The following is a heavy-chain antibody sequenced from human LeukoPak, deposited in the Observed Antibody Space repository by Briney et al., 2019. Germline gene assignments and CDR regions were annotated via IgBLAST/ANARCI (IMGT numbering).Heavy chain of an antibody. J-gene: IGHJ4*02. CDR1: GFTFSDSY. CDR2: ISSSGSTI. CDR3: AREGSYDYVWGSYRYRGYYFDY. D-gene: IGHD3-16*02. V-gene: IGHV3-11*01. Sequence: GGSLRLSYAASGFTFSDSYMSWIRQAPGKGLEYISYISSSGSTIYYADSVKGRFTLSRDNAKNSLSLEMNSLRAEDTAVYYRAREGSYDYVWGSYRYRGYYFDYWGQGTLVTVSS.